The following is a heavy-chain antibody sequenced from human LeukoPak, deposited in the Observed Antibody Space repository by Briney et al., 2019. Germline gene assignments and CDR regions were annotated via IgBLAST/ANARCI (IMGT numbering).Heavy chain of an antibody. CDR3: ARDTYSLGGDPFDY. J-gene: IGHJ4*02. Sequence: ASVKVSCKASGYTFTSYGISWVRQAPRQGLEWMGWISAYNGNTNYAQKLQGRVTMTTDTSTSTAYMELRSLRSDDTAVYYCARDTYSLGGDPFDYWGQGTLVTVSS. CDR2: ISAYNGNT. V-gene: IGHV1-18*01. CDR1: GYTFTSYG. D-gene: IGHD2-21*01.